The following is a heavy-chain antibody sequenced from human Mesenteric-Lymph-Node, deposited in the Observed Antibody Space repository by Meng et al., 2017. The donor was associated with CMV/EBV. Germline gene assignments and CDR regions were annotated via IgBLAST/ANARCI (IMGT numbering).Heavy chain of an antibody. CDR2: ISGSGGST. D-gene: IGHD2-2*02. CDR1: GFTFSSYA. Sequence: GGSLRLSCAASGFTFSSYAMSWVRQAPGKGLEWVSAISGSGGSTYYADSVKGRFTISRDNSKNTLYLQMNSLRAEDTAVYYCAKGGEYCSSTSCYTSLDYFDYWGQGTLVTVSS. V-gene: IGHV3-23*01. J-gene: IGHJ4*02. CDR3: AKGGEYCSSTSCYTSLDYFDY.